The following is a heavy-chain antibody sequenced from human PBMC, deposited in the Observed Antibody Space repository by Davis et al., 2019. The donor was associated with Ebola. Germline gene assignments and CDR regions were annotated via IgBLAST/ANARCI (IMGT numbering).Heavy chain of an antibody. J-gene: IGHJ2*01. CDR3: ARMPTVTADHWYFDL. Sequence: SETLSLTCTVSGGSISSYYWTWIRQPPGKGLEWIGHINYSGSTNYNPSLKSRVITSVDTSKNQFSLNLSSVTAADTAVYYCARMPTVTADHWYFDLWGRGTLVTVSS. CDR1: GGSISSYY. CDR2: INYSGST. V-gene: IGHV4-59*01. D-gene: IGHD4-17*01.